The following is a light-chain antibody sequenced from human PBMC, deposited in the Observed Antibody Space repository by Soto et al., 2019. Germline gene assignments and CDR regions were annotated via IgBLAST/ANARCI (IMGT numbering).Light chain of an antibody. CDR3: ASWDDSLSAWV. V-gene: IGLV1-47*01. Sequence: QSVLTQPPSASGTPGQRVSISCSGSSSNIGSNFVYWYQLLPGTAPKLLIYRNNQRPSGVPDRFSGSKSGTSASLAISGLRSGDEADYYCASWDDSLSAWVFGGGTKLTVL. CDR1: SSNIGSNF. CDR2: RNN. J-gene: IGLJ3*02.